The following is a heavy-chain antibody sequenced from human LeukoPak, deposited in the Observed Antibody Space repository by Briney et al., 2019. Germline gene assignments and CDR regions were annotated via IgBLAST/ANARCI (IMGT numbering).Heavy chain of an antibody. CDR3: ARHRGTIFGVVDDAFDI. V-gene: IGHV5-51*01. J-gene: IGHJ3*02. CDR1: GYSFTSYW. Sequence: GESLKISCKGSGYSFTSYWIGWVRQMPGKGLEWMGIIYPGDSETRYSPSFQGQVTISADKSISTAYLQWSSLKAADTAMFYCARHRGTIFGVVDDAFDIWGQGTMVTVSS. CDR2: IYPGDSET. D-gene: IGHD3-3*01.